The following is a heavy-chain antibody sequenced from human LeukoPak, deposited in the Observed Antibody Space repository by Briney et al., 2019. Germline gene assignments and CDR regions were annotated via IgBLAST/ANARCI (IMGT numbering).Heavy chain of an antibody. CDR2: IKQDGSEK. V-gene: IGHV3-7*01. J-gene: IGHJ4*02. CDR3: ARHPYAVLDY. Sequence: PGGSLRLSCTASGFTFSTYWMSWVRQAPGKGLEWVANIKQDGSEKYYVDSVKGRFTISRDNAKNSLYLQMNSLRADDTAVYYCARHPYAVLDYWGQGTLVTVSS. CDR1: GFTFSTYW. D-gene: IGHD4-17*01.